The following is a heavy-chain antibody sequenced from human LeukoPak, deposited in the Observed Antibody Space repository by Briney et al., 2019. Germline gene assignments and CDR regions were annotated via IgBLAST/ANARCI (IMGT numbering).Heavy chain of an antibody. J-gene: IGHJ5*02. CDR3: ARDLGSSSWFERYNWFDP. Sequence: SETLSLTCTVSGGSTSSYYWSWIRQPPGKGLEWIGYIYYSGGTNYNPSLKSRVTISVDTSKNQFSLKLSSVTAADTAVYYCARDLGSSSWFERYNWFDPWGQGTLVTVSS. D-gene: IGHD6-13*01. CDR1: GGSTSSYY. CDR2: IYYSGGT. V-gene: IGHV4-59*01.